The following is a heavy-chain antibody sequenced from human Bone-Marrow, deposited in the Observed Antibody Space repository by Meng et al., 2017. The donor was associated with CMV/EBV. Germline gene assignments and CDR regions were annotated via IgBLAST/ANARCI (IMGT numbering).Heavy chain of an antibody. CDR1: GYTFTSYG. J-gene: IGHJ5*02. V-gene: IGHV1-18*01. Sequence: VQLGQAGAEVKKPGASGKVSCKASGYTFTSYGISWVRQAPGQGLEWMGWISAYNGNTNYAQKLQGRVTMTTDTSTSTAYMELRSLRSDNTAVYYRARDCVEQWLVGRPMNWFDPWGQGTLVTVSS. CDR3: ARDCVEQWLVGRPMNWFDP. D-gene: IGHD6-19*01. CDR2: ISAYNGNT.